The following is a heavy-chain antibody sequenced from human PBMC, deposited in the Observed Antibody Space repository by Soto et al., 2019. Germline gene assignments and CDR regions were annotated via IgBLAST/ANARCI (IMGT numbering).Heavy chain of an antibody. J-gene: IGHJ1*01. V-gene: IGHV3-21*02. CDR3: AREPGSGCEYFPH. CDR1: GFTFSDYG. Sequence: EVQLVESGGGLVKPGGSLRLSCAASGFTFSDYGMNWVRQAPGKGLEWVSSISSGSSYIYYADSVKGRFAISRDNAGNSLDLQMNSLRAEDTGVYYGAREPGSGCEYFPHWGQGTLFTVSS. D-gene: IGHD6-19*01. CDR2: ISSGSSYI.